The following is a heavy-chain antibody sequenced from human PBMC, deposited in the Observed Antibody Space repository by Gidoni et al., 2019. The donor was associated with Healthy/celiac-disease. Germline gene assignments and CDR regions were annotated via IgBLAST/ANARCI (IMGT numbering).Heavy chain of an antibody. CDR2: ISGSGGST. V-gene: IGHV3-23*01. J-gene: IGHJ3*02. CDR1: GFTLSSYA. D-gene: IGHD6-19*01. Sequence: EVQLLESGGGLVQPGGSLILSCAASGFTLSSYAMSWVRQAPGKGLEWVSAISGSGGSTYYADAVKGRFTISRDNSKNTLYLQMNSLRAEDTAVYYCAQSSGWFDAFDIWGQGTMVTVSS. CDR3: AQSSGWFDAFDI.